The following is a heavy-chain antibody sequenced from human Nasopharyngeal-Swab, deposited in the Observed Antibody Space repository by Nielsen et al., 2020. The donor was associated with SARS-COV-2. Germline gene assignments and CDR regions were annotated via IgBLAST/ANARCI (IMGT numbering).Heavy chain of an antibody. D-gene: IGHD1-26*01. J-gene: IGHJ4*02. V-gene: IGHV3-30*02. Sequence: WIRQPPGKELEWVAFIRYDGSNKYYADSVKGRFTISRDNSKNTLYLQMNSLRAEDTAVYYCAKDRRAWELQKGVDYWGQGTLVTVSS. CDR3: AKDRRAWELQKGVDY. CDR2: IRYDGSNK.